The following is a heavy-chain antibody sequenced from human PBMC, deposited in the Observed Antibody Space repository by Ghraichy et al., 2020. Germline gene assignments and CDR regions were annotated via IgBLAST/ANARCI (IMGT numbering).Heavy chain of an antibody. D-gene: IGHD3-16*01. CDR1: GYTFTGYN. CDR3: AREGGIDGTGAVDI. CDR2: INPKTGGT. J-gene: IGHJ3*02. Sequence: ASVKVSCKASGYTFTGYNVHWVRQAPGQGLEWMGWINPKTGGTTWAQQFQDRVTMTRDTSISTAYMELRRLRSDDTAVFYCAREGGIDGTGAVDIWGQGTLLTVSS. V-gene: IGHV1-2*02.